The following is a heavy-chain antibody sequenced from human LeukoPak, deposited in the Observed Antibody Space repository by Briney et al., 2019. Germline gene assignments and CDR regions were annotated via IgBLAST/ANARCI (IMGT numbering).Heavy chain of an antibody. Sequence: PSETLSLTCTVSGGSISSSSYYWGWIRQPPGKGLEWIGEINHSGSTNYNPSLKSRVTISVDTSKNQFSPKLSSVTAADTAVYYCARGGYSSSWYLYWGQGTLVTVSS. V-gene: IGHV4-39*07. CDR1: GGSISSSSYY. D-gene: IGHD6-13*01. CDR2: INHSGST. J-gene: IGHJ4*02. CDR3: ARGGYSSSWYLY.